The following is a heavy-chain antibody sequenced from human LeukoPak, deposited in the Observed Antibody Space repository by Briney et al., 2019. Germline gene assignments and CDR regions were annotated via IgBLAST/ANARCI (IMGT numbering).Heavy chain of an antibody. V-gene: IGHV4-61*05. CDR1: GGSISSSSYY. J-gene: IGHJ6*03. D-gene: IGHD2-2*01. CDR3: ARFVPAAYDYYYYYMDV. Sequence: KASETLSLTCTVSGGSISSSSYYWGWIRQPPGKGLEWIGRIYTSGSTNYNPSLKSRVTMSVDTSKNQFSLKLSSVTAADTAVYYCARFVPAAYDYYYYYMDVWGKGTTVTISS. CDR2: IYTSGST.